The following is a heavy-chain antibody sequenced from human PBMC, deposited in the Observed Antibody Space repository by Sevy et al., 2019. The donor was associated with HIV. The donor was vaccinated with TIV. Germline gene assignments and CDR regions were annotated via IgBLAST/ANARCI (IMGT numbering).Heavy chain of an antibody. V-gene: IGHV1-2*02. J-gene: IGHJ4*02. Sequence: ASVKVSCKASAYTFTGHYIHWVRQAPGQGLECMGWINPNSAGTIYSQKFQGRVTMTRDTSISTAYMELSRLRSDDTAVYYCARGGVVVEPAAKGYFDYWGQGTLVTVSS. CDR3: ARGGVVVEPAAKGYFDY. CDR1: AYTFTGHY. CDR2: INPNSAGT. D-gene: IGHD2-2*01.